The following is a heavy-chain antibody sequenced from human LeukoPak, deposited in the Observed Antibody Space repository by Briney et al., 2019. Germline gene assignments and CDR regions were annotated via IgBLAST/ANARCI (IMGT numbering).Heavy chain of an antibody. CDR1: GVPFINNY. CDR3: ARDGAHPGYYLDF. Sequence: GGPLRRSCAASGVPFINNYMARGGRAPGRGREGGSAIINGGDSTYYADSVKGRFTIFTDNIIDTFYLHMSSLRVEDTALYFCARDGAHPGYYLDFWGQGSLVTVSS. CDR2: IINGGDST. V-gene: IGHV3-23*01. J-gene: IGHJ4*02. D-gene: IGHD1-26*01.